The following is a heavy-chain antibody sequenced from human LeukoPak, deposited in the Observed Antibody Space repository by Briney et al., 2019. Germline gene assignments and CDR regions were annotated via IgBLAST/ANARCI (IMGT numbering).Heavy chain of an antibody. D-gene: IGHD6-13*01. V-gene: IGHV4-61*02. J-gene: IGHJ4*02. CDR1: GVSISSGSYY. CDR2: IYTSGST. Sequence: PSETLSLTCTVSGVSISSGSYYWRWIRQPAGKGLEWIGRIYTSGSTNYNPSLKSRVTITVDTSKNPFSLKLISVTAADTAVYYCARVAAAGTVDYWGQGTLVTVSS. CDR3: ARVAAAGTVDY.